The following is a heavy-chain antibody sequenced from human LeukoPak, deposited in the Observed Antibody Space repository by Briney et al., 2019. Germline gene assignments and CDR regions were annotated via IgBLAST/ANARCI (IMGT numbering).Heavy chain of an antibody. D-gene: IGHD6-13*01. CDR3: ARESTFFSDPSSSWTLDAFDI. J-gene: IGHJ3*02. Sequence: GASVKVSCKASGGTFSSYAISWVRQAPGQGLEWMGRIIPILGIANYAQKFQGRVTITADKSTSTAYMELSSLRSEDTAVYYCARESTFFSDPSSSWTLDAFDIWGQGTMVTVSS. V-gene: IGHV1-69*04. CDR1: GGTFSSYA. CDR2: IIPILGIA.